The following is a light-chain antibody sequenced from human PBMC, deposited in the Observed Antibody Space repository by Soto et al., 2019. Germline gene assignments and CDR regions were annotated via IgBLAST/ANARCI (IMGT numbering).Light chain of an antibody. J-gene: IGKJ1*01. CDR2: GSS. Sequence: EIVMTQSPATLSVSQGDRATLSCRASQSVSSNLAWYQQKPGQAPRLLIYGSSTRATGIPDRFSGSGSGTDFTLTVSRLEPEDFAVYYCQQYNNWPCTFGQGTKVDIK. CDR3: QQYNNWPCT. CDR1: QSVSSN. V-gene: IGKV3D-15*01.